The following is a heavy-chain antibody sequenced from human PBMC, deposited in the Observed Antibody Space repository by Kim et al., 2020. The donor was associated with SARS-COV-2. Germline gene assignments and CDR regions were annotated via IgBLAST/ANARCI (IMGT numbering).Heavy chain of an antibody. CDR2: T. D-gene: IGHD1-1*01. CDR3: ATGNEIYYFNY. J-gene: IGHJ4*02. V-gene: IGHV1-2*02. Sequence: TNYAKNVQGRVTMTRDTYISTAFIELSGLRSDDTAVYYCATGNEIYYFNYWGQGTLVTVSS.